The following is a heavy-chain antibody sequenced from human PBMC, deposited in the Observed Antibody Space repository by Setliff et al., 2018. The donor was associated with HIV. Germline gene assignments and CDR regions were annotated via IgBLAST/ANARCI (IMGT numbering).Heavy chain of an antibody. V-gene: IGHV3-11*04. J-gene: IGHJ5*02. Sequence: PGGSLRLSCAASGFTFSDYYMNWIRQAPGKGLEWVSYISTSGGTIYYADSVKGRFTISRDNAKNSLYLQMNSLRAEDTAVYYCARVDPDSSGYSWFDPWGQGTLVTVSS. D-gene: IGHD3-22*01. CDR3: ARVDPDSSGYSWFDP. CDR1: GFTFSDYY. CDR2: ISTSGGTI.